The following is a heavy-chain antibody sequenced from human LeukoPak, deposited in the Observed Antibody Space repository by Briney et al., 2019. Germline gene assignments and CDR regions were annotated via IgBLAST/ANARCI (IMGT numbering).Heavy chain of an antibody. CDR1: GHTFTSYG. Sequence: GASVKVSCKASGHTFTSYGISWVRQAPGQGLEWMGWISAYNGNTNYAQKLQGRVTMTTDTSTSTAYMELRSLRSDDTAVYYCARHYYDSSGYSPPFDYWGQGTLVTVSS. J-gene: IGHJ4*02. CDR3: ARHYYDSSGYSPPFDY. V-gene: IGHV1-18*01. CDR2: ISAYNGNT. D-gene: IGHD3-22*01.